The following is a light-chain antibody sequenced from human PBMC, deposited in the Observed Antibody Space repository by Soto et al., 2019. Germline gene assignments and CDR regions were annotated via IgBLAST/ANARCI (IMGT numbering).Light chain of an antibody. CDR2: GAS. Sequence: EIVLTQSPGTLSLSPGERATLSCRASQSVSNNYLAWYQQKPGQAPRLLIYGASNSATGIPDRFSGSGSGTDFTLTISRLEPEDFEVYYCQQYGSSGTFGQGTKVDIK. J-gene: IGKJ1*01. CDR1: QSVSNNY. V-gene: IGKV3-20*01. CDR3: QQYGSSGT.